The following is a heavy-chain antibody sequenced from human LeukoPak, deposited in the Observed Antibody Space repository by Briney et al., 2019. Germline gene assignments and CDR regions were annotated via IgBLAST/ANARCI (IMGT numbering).Heavy chain of an antibody. CDR1: GFTFSDYY. J-gene: IGHJ4*02. D-gene: IGHD6-19*01. Sequence: GGSLRLSCAASGFTFSDYYMSWIRQAPGKGLEWVSYISSSGSTIYHADSVKGRFTISRDNAKNSLYLQMNSLRAEDTAVYYCAREAAVAGTVFDYWGQGTLVTVSS. CDR3: AREAAVAGTVFDY. CDR2: ISSSGSTI. V-gene: IGHV3-11*01.